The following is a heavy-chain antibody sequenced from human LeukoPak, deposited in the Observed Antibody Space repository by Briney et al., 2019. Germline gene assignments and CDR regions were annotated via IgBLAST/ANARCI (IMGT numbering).Heavy chain of an antibody. Sequence: SQTLSLXCTVSGGSNSSGSYYWSWNRQPAGKGLEWIGRIYTSGITNYNPSLKSRVTISVDTSKNQFSLKLSSVTAADTAVYYCARGIGYCSSTSCYEAAAWFDPWGQGTLVTVSS. D-gene: IGHD2-2*01. V-gene: IGHV4-61*02. CDR3: ARGIGYCSSTSCYEAAAWFDP. CDR1: GGSNSSGSYY. CDR2: IYTSGIT. J-gene: IGHJ5*02.